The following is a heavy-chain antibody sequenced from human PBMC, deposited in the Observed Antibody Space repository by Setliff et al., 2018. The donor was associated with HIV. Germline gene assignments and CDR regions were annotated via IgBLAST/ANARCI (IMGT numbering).Heavy chain of an antibody. Sequence: KLPETLSLTCAVYGRSFSGYYWNWIRQSPGKGLEWIGEINHSGGTNYNPSLKSRVTMSIDTSKNQFSLNVSSVTAADTAVYYCARGWGHDGFDFWGQGTMVTVSS. D-gene: IGHD7-27*01. V-gene: IGHV4-34*01. J-gene: IGHJ3*01. CDR2: INHSGGT. CDR3: ARGWGHDGFDF. CDR1: GRSFSGYY.